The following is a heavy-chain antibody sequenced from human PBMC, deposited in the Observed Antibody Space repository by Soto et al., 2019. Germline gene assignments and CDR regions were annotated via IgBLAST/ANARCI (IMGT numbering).Heavy chain of an antibody. J-gene: IGHJ5*02. CDR3: ASPRSGWYGLFDP. CDR2: IYYSGST. D-gene: IGHD6-19*01. V-gene: IGHV4-39*01. Sequence: SETLSLTCTVSGGFIISSSDYWGWIRQPPGKGLEWIGNIYYSGSTYYNPSLKSRVTISVDTSKNQFSLKLSSVTAADTAVYYCASPRSGWYGLFDPWGQGTVVSVSS. CDR1: GGFIISSSDY.